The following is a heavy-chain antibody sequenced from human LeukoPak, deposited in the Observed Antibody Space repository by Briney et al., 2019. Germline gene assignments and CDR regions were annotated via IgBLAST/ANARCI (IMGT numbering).Heavy chain of an antibody. V-gene: IGHV3-33*01. CDR2: IWYDGSNK. J-gene: IGHJ4*02. D-gene: IGHD4-23*01. Sequence: PGRSLRLSCAASGFTFSSYGMHCVRQAPGKGLEWVAVIWYDGSNKYYADSVKGRFTISRDNSKNTLYLQMNSLRAEDTAVYYCARTRYTVVTLGYWGQGTLVTVSS. CDR1: GFTFSSYG. CDR3: ARTRYTVVTLGY.